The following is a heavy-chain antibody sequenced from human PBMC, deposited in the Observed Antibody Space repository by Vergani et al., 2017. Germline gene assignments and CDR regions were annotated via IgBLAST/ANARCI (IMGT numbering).Heavy chain of an antibody. CDR1: GYTFTGYY. J-gene: IGHJ4*02. Sequence: QVQLVQSGAEVKKPGASVKVSCKASGYTFTGYYMHWVRQAPGQGLEWMGWINPNSGGTNYAQKFQGRVTMTRNTSISTDYMELSSLRSEDTAVYYCARGSGSDFWSGYENEVDYWGQGTLVTVSS. CDR2: INPNSGGT. D-gene: IGHD3-3*01. V-gene: IGHV1-2*02. CDR3: ARGSGSDFWSGYENEVDY.